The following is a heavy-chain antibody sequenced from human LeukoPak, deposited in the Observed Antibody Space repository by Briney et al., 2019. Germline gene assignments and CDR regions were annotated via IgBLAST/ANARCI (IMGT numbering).Heavy chain of an antibody. D-gene: IGHD4-11*01. CDR2: IYTSGST. Sequence: SQTLSLTCTVSGGSIRSYYWSWIRQPAGKGLEWIGRIYTSGSTSYNPSLKSRVTISLDKSKNQFSLKLSSVTAADTAVYYCARDSTVTTFNYMDVWGKGTTVTVSS. V-gene: IGHV4-4*07. CDR3: ARDSTVTTFNYMDV. J-gene: IGHJ6*03. CDR1: GGSIRSYY.